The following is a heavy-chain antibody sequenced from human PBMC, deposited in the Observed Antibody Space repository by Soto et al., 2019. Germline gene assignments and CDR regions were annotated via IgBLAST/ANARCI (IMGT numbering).Heavy chain of an antibody. CDR1: GYSFTIYW. CDR3: ARGNRPLIRDAFDV. CDR2: ISPGDSDT. Sequence: PGESLKISCDASGYSFTIYWILWVRQMPGKGLEWMGVISPGDSDTRYSPSFQGQVTISADKSLGTAYLQWGSLKASDTAIYYCARGNRPLIRDAFDVWGQGTMVTVSS. J-gene: IGHJ3*01. V-gene: IGHV5-51*01.